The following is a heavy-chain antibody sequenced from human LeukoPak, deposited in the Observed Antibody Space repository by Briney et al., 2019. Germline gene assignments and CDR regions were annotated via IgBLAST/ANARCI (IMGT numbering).Heavy chain of an antibody. J-gene: IGHJ4*02. CDR1: GFTVSSNY. CDR3: AKVAVAGSFDY. CDR2: IYSGGST. D-gene: IGHD6-19*01. Sequence: GGSLRLSCAASGFTVSSNYMTWVRQAPGKGLEWVSVIYSGGSTYYADSVKGRFTVSRDNSKNTLYLQMNSLRAEDTAVYYCAKVAVAGSFDYWGQGTLVTVSS. V-gene: IGHV3-53*01.